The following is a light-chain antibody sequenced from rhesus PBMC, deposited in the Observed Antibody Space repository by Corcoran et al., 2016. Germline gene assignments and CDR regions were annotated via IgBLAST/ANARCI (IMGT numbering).Light chain of an antibody. V-gene: IGKV3-42*02. CDR3: QQYRNWPLT. CDR2: GAY. Sequence: EIVLTQSPATLSLSPGERATLSCRASQSVSSSLAWYQQKPGQAPRLLIYGAYSRATGIPDRFSGSGSGTVFTLTISSLEPEDVGVYYCQQYRNWPLTFGGGTKVDLK. J-gene: IGKJ4*01. CDR1: QSVSSS.